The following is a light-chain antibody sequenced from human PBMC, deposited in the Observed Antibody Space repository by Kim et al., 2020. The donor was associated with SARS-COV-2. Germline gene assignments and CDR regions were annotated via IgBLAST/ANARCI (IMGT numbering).Light chain of an antibody. CDR1: FSGSGRKP. V-gene: IGLV1-44*01. Sequence: GKKDTISLSVDFSGSGRKPLNLYPELPGTAPKLSSFGYHQRSSGVPDRCSGSKSGASASLAISGLQSEDEADYCCAAWDDNLNGVGFGGGTQLTVL. J-gene: IGLJ2*01. CDR3: AAWDDNLNGVG. CDR2: GYH.